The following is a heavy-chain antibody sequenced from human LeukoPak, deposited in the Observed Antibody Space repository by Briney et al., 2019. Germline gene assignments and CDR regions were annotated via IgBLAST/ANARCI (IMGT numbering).Heavy chain of an antibody. CDR3: AREIPPRYDILTGYHYYYYMDV. CDR1: GYTFTGYY. Sequence: ASVKVSCKASGYTFTGYYMHWVRQAPGQALESMGWMNPNSGGTNYAQKFQGRVTMTRDTSIGTAYMELSRLRSDDTAVYYCAREIPPRYDILTGYHYYYYMDVWGKGTTVTVSS. CDR2: MNPNSGGT. D-gene: IGHD3-9*01. J-gene: IGHJ6*03. V-gene: IGHV1-2*02.